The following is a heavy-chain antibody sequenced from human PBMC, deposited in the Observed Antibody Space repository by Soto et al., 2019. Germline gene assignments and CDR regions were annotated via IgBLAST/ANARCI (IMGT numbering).Heavy chain of an antibody. CDR2: IKQDGSEK. V-gene: IGHV3-7*01. CDR3: ARGRYYDSTPDY. Sequence: EVQLVESGGGLVQPGGSLRLSCAASGFTFSSYWMSWVRQAPGKGLEWVANIKQDGSEKYYVDSVKGRFTISRDNDKHSLYLQMNRLRAEDTAVYYCARGRYYDSTPDYWGQGTLVTVSS. D-gene: IGHD3-22*01. J-gene: IGHJ4*02. CDR1: GFTFSSYW.